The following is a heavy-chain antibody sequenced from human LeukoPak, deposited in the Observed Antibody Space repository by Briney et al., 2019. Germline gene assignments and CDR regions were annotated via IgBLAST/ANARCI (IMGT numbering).Heavy chain of an antibody. CDR1: GGSFSGYY. V-gene: IGHV4-34*01. CDR2: INHSGST. Sequence: SETLSLTCAVYGGSFSGYYWSWIRQPPGKGLEWIGEINHSGSTNYNPSLKSRVTISVDTSKNQFSLKLSSVTAADTAVYYCARGDDSSGYYPWYFDLWGRGTLVTVSS. D-gene: IGHD3-22*01. CDR3: ARGDDSSGYYPWYFDL. J-gene: IGHJ2*01.